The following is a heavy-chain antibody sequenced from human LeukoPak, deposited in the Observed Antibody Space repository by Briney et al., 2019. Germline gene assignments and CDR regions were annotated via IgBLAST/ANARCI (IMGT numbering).Heavy chain of an antibody. J-gene: IGHJ4*02. D-gene: IGHD3-22*01. V-gene: IGHV3-48*01. Sequence: QTGGTLRLSCAASGFTFSSYSMNWVRQAPGEGLEWVSYISSSSSTIYYADSEKGRFTISRDNAKNSLYLQMNSLRAEDTAVYYCARRAGDYSHPYDYWGQGILVTVSS. CDR3: ARRAGDYSHPYDY. CDR2: ISSSSSTI. CDR1: GFTFSSYS.